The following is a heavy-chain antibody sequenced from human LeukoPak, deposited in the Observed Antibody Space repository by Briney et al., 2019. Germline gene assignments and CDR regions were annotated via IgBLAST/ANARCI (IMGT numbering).Heavy chain of an antibody. CDR3: ARAKTQQPEFDY. D-gene: IGHD6-13*01. J-gene: IGHJ4*02. V-gene: IGHV1-69*04. Sequence: SVKVSCKASGYTFTSYAISWVRQAPGQGLEWMGRIIPILGIANYAQKFQGRVTITADKSTSTAYMELSSLRSEDTAVYYCARAKTQQPEFDYWGQGTLVTVSS. CDR2: IIPILGIA. CDR1: GYTFTSYA.